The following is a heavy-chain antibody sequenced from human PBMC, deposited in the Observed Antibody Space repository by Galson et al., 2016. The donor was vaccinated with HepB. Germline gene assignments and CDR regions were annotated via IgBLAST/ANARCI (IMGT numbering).Heavy chain of an antibody. V-gene: IGHV3-30*04. D-gene: IGHD7-27*01. CDR2: ISYDGRKK. CDR1: GFTFSSYA. Sequence: SLRLSCAASGFTFSSYAMHWVRQAAGKGLEWVAVISYDGRKKYYADSVKGRFTVSRDDSKNTMYLQRSSLKAEDAAVNYCANVDWGTNWGCWGQGTLVTVSS. J-gene: IGHJ4*02. CDR3: ANVDWGTNWGC.